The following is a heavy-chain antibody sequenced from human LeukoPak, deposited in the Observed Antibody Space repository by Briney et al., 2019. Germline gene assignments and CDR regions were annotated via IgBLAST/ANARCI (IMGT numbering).Heavy chain of an antibody. V-gene: IGHV1-69*13. CDR2: IIPIFGTA. D-gene: IGHD3-10*01. J-gene: IGHJ4*02. CDR3: ARPLRGSGSYYNLDY. CDR1: GGTFSSYA. Sequence: SVKVSCKASGGTFSSYAISWVRQAPGQGLEWMGGIIPIFGTANYAQKFQGRVTITADESTSTAYMELSSLRSEDTAVYYRARPLRGSGSYYNLDYWGQGTLVTVSS.